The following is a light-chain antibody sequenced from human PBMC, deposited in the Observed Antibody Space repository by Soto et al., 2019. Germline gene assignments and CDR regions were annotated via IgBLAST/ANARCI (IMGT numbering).Light chain of an antibody. CDR2: EVS. V-gene: IGLV2-14*01. J-gene: IGLJ1*01. CDR3: TSYTRSSTFV. CDR1: SSDVGDFNR. Sequence: SALTQPASVSGSPGQSITISCTGTSSDVGDFNRVSWYQQHPGNAPKLMIYEVSNRPSGVSNRFSGSKSGNTASLTISGLQSEDEADYYCTSYTRSSTFVFGTGTKDTVL.